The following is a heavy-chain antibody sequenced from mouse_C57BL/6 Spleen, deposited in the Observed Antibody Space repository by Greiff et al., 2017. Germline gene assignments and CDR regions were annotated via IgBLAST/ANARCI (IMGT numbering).Heavy chain of an antibody. CDR2: ISSGGDYI. J-gene: IGHJ1*03. CDR3: TRELLWYFDV. V-gene: IGHV5-9-1*02. CDR1: GFTFSSYA. D-gene: IGHD1-1*01. Sequence: DVHLVESGEGLVKPGGSLKLSCAASGFTFSSYAMSWVRQTPEKRLEWVAYISSGGDYIYYADTVKGRFTISRDNARNTLYRQMSSLKSEDTAMYYCTRELLWYFDVWGTGTTVTVSS.